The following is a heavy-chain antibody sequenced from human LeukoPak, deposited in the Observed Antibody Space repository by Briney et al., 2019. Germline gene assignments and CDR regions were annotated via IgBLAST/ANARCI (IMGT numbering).Heavy chain of an antibody. CDR3: ARTVGYQLLYYYYGMDV. D-gene: IGHD2-2*01. Sequence: GESLKISCKGSGYSFTSYWIGWVRQMPGKGLEWMGIIYPGDSDTRYSPSFQGQVTISADKSISTAYLQWSSLKASDTAMYYCARTVGYQLLYYYYGMDVWGQGTTVTVSS. V-gene: IGHV5-51*01. J-gene: IGHJ6*02. CDR1: GYSFTSYW. CDR2: IYPGDSDT.